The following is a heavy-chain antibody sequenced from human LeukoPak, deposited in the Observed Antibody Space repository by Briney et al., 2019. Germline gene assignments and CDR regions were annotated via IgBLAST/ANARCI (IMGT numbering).Heavy chain of an antibody. V-gene: IGHV3-21*01. Sequence: NPGGSLRLSCAASGFTFSSYSMNWVRQAPGKGLEWVSSISSSSSYIYYADSVKGRFTISRDNAKNSLYLQMNSLRAEDTAVYYCARDWRYCSSTSCYTDYWGQGTLVTASS. CDR1: GFTFSSYS. CDR2: ISSSSSYI. J-gene: IGHJ4*02. D-gene: IGHD2-2*02. CDR3: ARDWRYCSSTSCYTDY.